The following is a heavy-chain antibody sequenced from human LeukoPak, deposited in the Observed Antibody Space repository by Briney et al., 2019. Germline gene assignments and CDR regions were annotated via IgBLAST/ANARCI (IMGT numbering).Heavy chain of an antibody. V-gene: IGHV3-11*04. CDR1: GFTFSDYY. CDR3: ARDLGSSWFY. Sequence: PGGSLRLSCAASGFTFSDYYMSWVRQAPGKGLEWVSYISSSGSTIYYADSVKGRFPISRANAKNSLYLQMNRLRAEAPAVYYCARDLGSSWFYWGQGTLVTVS. J-gene: IGHJ4*02. CDR2: ISSSGSTI. D-gene: IGHD6-13*01.